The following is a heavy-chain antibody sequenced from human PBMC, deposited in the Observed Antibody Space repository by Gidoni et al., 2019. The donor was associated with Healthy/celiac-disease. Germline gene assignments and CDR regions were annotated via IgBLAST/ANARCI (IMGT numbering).Heavy chain of an antibody. CDR1: GGSISSSSYY. V-gene: IGHV4-39*01. Sequence: QLQLQESGPGLVKPSETLSLTCTVSGGSISSSSYYWGWIRQPPGKGLGWIGSIYYSGSTYYNPSLKSRVTISVDTSKNQFSLKLSSVTAADTAVYYCARQADYDFWSGYFFDYWGQGTLVTVSS. CDR2: IYYSGST. D-gene: IGHD3-3*01. J-gene: IGHJ4*02. CDR3: ARQADYDFWSGYFFDY.